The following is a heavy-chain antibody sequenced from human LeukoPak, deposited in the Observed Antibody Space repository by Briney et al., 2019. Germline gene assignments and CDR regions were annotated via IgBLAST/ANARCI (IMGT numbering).Heavy chain of an antibody. CDR3: ARRGSRWSDH. D-gene: IGHD6-13*01. Sequence: PSETLSLTCVVSRGSFCGSSWSWIRQPPGKGLGWMGEVNHSVSTNYNPSLKSRVNISVDPSKNQFSLKLSSVTAADTAVYYCARRGSRWSDHWGQGTLVTVSS. J-gene: IGHJ5*02. CDR1: RGSFCGSS. CDR2: VNHSVST. V-gene: IGHV4-34*01.